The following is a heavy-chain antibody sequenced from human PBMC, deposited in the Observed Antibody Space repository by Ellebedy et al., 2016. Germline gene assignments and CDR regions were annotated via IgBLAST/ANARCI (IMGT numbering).Heavy chain of an antibody. CDR2: MSGSGTYT. V-gene: IGHV3-11*03. J-gene: IGHJ4*02. D-gene: IGHD3-10*02. CDR3: VFSKSYYKFDY. CDR1: GFSFSDYY. Sequence: GGSLRLSXTASGFSFSDYYMSWIRQAPGKGLEYISYMSGSGTYTNYADSVMGRFTISRESAKNSLYLQMNSLRVEDTAVYYCVFSKSYYKFDYWGQGTLVSVSS.